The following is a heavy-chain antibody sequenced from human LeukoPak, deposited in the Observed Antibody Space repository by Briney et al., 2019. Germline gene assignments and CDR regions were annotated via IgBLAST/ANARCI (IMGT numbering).Heavy chain of an antibody. CDR1: GYTFTSYG. CDR2: ISAYNGNT. V-gene: IGHV1-18*01. CDR3: ATDLDTYYYDSSGFRGV. J-gene: IGHJ6*02. Sequence: ASVKVSCKASGYTFTSYGISWVRQAPGQGLEWMGWISAYNGNTNYAQKLQGRVTMTTDTSTSTAYMELRSLRSDDTAVYYCATDLDTYYYDSSGFRGVWGQGTTVTVSS. D-gene: IGHD3-22*01.